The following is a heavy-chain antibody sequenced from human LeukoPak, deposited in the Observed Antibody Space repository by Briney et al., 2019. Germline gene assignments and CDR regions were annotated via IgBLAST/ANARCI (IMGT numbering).Heavy chain of an antibody. J-gene: IGHJ4*02. CDR2: INHSGNT. D-gene: IGHD3-22*01. CDR3: ARRGDSRSGYYHLWYY. CDR1: GFTFSIYE. Sequence: GSLRLSCAASGFTFSIYEMNWVRQPPGKGLEWIGEINHSGNTNYNPSLKSRVTISVDASKNQFSLKLSSVTVADTAVYYCARRGDSRSGYYHLWYYWGQGTLVSVSS. V-gene: IGHV4-34*01.